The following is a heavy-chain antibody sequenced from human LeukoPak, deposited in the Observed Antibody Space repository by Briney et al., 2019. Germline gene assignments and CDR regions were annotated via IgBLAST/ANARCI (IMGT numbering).Heavy chain of an antibody. CDR3: ARDYENYGDYVGSDAFDI. CDR2: INWNGGST. J-gene: IGHJ3*02. CDR1: GFTFSSYW. Sequence: GGSLRLSCGASGFTFSSYWMHWVRQAPGKGLEWVSGINWNGGSTGYADSVKGRFTISRDNAKNSLYLQMNSLRAEDTALYYCARDYENYGDYVGSDAFDIWGQGTMVTVSS. V-gene: IGHV3-20*04. D-gene: IGHD4-17*01.